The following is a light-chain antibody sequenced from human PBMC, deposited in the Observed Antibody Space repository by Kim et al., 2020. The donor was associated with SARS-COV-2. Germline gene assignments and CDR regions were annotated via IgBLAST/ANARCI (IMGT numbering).Light chain of an antibody. Sequence: GQQVNIPCSGSTSNIGNNYVSWYQQRPGTAPKLLIYDNNKRPSGIPDRFSGSKSGTSATLDISGLQTGDEADYYCGTWDSSLSAVVFGGGTQLTVL. CDR1: TSNIGNNY. CDR2: DNN. V-gene: IGLV1-51*01. CDR3: GTWDSSLSAVV. J-gene: IGLJ2*01.